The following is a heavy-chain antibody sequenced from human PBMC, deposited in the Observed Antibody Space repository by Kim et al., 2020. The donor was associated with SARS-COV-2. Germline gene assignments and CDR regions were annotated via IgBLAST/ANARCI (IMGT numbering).Heavy chain of an antibody. V-gene: IGHV3-23*01. CDR3: AKDSGNDYGDQFDY. D-gene: IGHD4-17*01. J-gene: IGHJ4*02. CDR1: GFTFSRYA. CDR2: ISGSGGST. Sequence: GGSLRLSCAASGFTFSRYAMSWVRQAPGQGLEWVSAISGSGGSTYYAGSVKGRFTISRDNSKNTMYLQMNSLRAEDTAVYYCAKDSGNDYGDQFDYWGQGTLVTVSS.